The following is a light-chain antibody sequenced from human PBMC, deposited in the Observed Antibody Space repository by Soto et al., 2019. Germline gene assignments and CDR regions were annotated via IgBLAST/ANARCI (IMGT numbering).Light chain of an antibody. CDR3: CSYAGSSTFLYV. CDR2: EGS. J-gene: IGLJ1*01. CDR1: SSDVGSYNL. V-gene: IGLV2-23*03. Sequence: QSVLAQPASVSGSPGQSITISCTGTSSDVGSYNLVSWYQQHPGKAPKLMICEGSKRPSGVSNRFSGSKSGNTASLTISGLQAEDEADYYCCSYAGSSTFLYVFGTGTKVT.